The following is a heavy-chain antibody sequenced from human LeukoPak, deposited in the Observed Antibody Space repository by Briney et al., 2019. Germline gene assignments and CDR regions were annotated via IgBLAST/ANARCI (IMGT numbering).Heavy chain of an antibody. CDR3: AKDHDFWSGYARAANFDY. V-gene: IGHV3-23*01. D-gene: IGHD3-3*01. J-gene: IGHJ4*02. CDR2: ISGSGGST. Sequence: PGGSLRLSCAASGFTFSSYAMSWVRQAPGKGLEWVSAISGSGGSTNYADSVKGRFTISRDNSKNTLYLQMNSLRAEDTAVYYCAKDHDFWSGYARAANFDYWGQGTLVTVSS. CDR1: GFTFSSYA.